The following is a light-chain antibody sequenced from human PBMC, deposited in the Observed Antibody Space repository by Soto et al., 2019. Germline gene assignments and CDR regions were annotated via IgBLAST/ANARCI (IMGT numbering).Light chain of an antibody. CDR1: QSLVYSDGNTY. V-gene: IGKV2-30*01. Sequence: DVVTTRSPLSLPVTLGQPASISYRSSQSLVYSDGNTYLNWFQQRPGQSPRRLIYRVSKRDSGVPDRVSGSGSGTDFTLKISRVEAQDVGVYYCMRNIHWPPPTFGGGTKVEI. CDR2: RVS. CDR3: MRNIHWPPPT. J-gene: IGKJ4*01.